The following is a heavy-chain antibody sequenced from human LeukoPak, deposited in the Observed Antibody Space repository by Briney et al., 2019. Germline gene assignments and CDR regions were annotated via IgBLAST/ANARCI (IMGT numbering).Heavy chain of an antibody. CDR2: IYMKTDGETT. J-gene: IGHJ4*02. D-gene: IGHD6-19*01. V-gene: IGHV3-15*01. CDR3: ARGKAVAGSYYFDY. CDR1: GFTFNNAW. Sequence: GGSLRLSCAASGFTFNNAWMSWVRQAPGKGLEWVGRIYMKTDGETTDYAAPVKGRFTISRDNSKNTLYLQMNSLRAEDTAVYYCARGKAVAGSYYFDYWGQGTLVTVSS.